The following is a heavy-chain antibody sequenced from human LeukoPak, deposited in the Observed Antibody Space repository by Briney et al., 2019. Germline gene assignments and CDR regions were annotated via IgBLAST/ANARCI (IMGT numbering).Heavy chain of an antibody. CDR3: AREERVGARGGNWFDP. Sequence: SETLSLTCTVSGGSISSSSYYWGWIRQPPGKGLEWIGSIYYSGSTYYNPSLKSRVTMSVDTSKNQFSLKLSSVTAADTAVYYCAREERVGARGGNWFDPWGQGTLVTVSS. D-gene: IGHD1-26*01. J-gene: IGHJ5*02. CDR1: GGSISSSSYY. CDR2: IYYSGST. V-gene: IGHV4-39*07.